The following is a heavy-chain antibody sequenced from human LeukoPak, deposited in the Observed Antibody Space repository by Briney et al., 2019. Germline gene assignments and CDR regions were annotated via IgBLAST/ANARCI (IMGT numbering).Heavy chain of an antibody. CDR2: IIPIFGTA. D-gene: IGHD1-26*01. Sequence: SVKVSCKASGGTFSSYAISWVRQAPGQGLEWMGRIIPIFGTANYAQKFQGRVTITADESTSTAYMELSSLRSEDTAVYYCARDPNSGSYYFDYWGQGTLVTVSS. J-gene: IGHJ4*02. CDR3: ARDPNSGSYYFDY. CDR1: GGTFSSYA. V-gene: IGHV1-69*15.